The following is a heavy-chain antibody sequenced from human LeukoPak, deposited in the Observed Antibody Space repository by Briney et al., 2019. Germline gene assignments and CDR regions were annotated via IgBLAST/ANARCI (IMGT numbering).Heavy chain of an antibody. CDR2: IYYSGST. V-gene: IGHV4-39*01. J-gene: IGHJ6*03. CDR3: ASGRYCSSTSCYALYYYMDV. Sequence: PSETLSLTCTVSGGSISSSSYYWGWIRQPPGKGLEWIGRIYYSGSTYYNPSLKSRVTISVDTSKNQFSLKLSSVTAADTAVYYCASGRYCSSTSCYALYYYMDVWGKGTTVTVSS. CDR1: GGSISSSSYY. D-gene: IGHD2-2*01.